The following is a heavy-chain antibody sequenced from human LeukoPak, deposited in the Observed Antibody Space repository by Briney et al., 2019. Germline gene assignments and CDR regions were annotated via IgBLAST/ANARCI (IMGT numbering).Heavy chain of an antibody. CDR2: INPSGGST. CDR1: GYTFTSYY. V-gene: IGHV1-46*01. Sequence: ASVKVSCKASGYTFTSYYMHWVRQAPGQGLEWMGIINPSGGSTSYAQKFQGRVTMTRDTSTSTVYMELSSLRSEDTAVYYCARNPSKFRGVIPYYYYYYYMDVWGKGTTVTVSS. CDR3: ARNPSKFRGVIPYYYYYYYMDV. D-gene: IGHD3-10*01. J-gene: IGHJ6*03.